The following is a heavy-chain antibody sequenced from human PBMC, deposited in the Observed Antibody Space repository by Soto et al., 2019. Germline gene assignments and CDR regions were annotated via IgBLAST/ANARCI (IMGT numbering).Heavy chain of an antibody. CDR1: GYTFTSYA. Sequence: QVQLVQSGAEEKKPGASVKVSCKASGYTFTSYAMQWVRQAPGQRLEWMGWINAGNGNTKYSQKFQGRVTNTRDTSASTAYMELSSLRSEDTAVYYCARAPGGPGIAEYWGQGTLVTVSS. J-gene: IGHJ4*02. CDR3: ARAPGGPGIAEY. V-gene: IGHV1-3*05. CDR2: INAGNGNT. D-gene: IGHD6-13*01.